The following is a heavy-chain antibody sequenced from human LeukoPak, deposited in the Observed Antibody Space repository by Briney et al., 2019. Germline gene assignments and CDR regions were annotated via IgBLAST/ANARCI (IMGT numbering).Heavy chain of an antibody. CDR3: ARVTCSGGSCYVGLGIDY. Sequence: GGSLRLSCAASGFTFSHYGMHWVRQAPGKGLEWVAIICYDGSKEYYEDSVKGRFTISRDNSKNTLYLQMNSLRAEDTAVYYCARVTCSGGSCYVGLGIDYWGRGTLVTVSS. V-gene: IGHV3-33*01. J-gene: IGHJ4*02. CDR2: ICYDGSKE. D-gene: IGHD2-15*01. CDR1: GFTFSHYG.